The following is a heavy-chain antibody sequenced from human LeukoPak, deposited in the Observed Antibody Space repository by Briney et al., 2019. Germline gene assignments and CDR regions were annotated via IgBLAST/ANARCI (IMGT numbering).Heavy chain of an antibody. D-gene: IGHD5-12*01. CDR3: ARSISGTSVAPDY. CDR1: GYSFTKYW. V-gene: IGHV5-51*01. CDR2: IYPGDSDT. J-gene: IGHJ4*02. Sequence: GESLKISCKGYGYSFTKYWIGWVRQMPGKGLEWMGIIYPGDSDTRYSPSLQGQVTISADKFITTAYLQWSSLKASDTAMYYCARSISGTSVAPDYWGQGTLVTVSS.